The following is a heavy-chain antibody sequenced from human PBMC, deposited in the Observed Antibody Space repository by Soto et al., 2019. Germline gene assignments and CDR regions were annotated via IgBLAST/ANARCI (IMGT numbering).Heavy chain of an antibody. CDR2: IWYDGSNK. D-gene: IGHD6-6*01. V-gene: IGHV3-33*01. CDR1: GFTFSSYG. CDR3: ARDPPYSSSSTHYYYYGMDV. J-gene: IGHJ6*02. Sequence: GGSLRLSCAASGFTFSSYGMHWVRQAPGKGLEWVAVIWYDGSNKYYADSVKGRFTISRDNSKNTLYLQMNGLRAEDTAVYYCARDPPYSSSSTHYYYYGMDVWGQGTTVTVSS.